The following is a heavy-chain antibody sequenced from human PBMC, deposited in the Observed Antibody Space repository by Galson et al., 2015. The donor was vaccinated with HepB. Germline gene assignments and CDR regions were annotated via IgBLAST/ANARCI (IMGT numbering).Heavy chain of an antibody. Sequence: CAISGDSVSSNSAAWNWIRQSPSRGLEWLGRTYYRSKWYNDYAVSVKSRITINPDTSKNQFSLRLNSVTPEDTAVYYCARDYYDSSGQNLFDYWGQGTLVTVSS. V-gene: IGHV6-1*01. CDR1: GDSVSSNSAA. CDR3: ARDYYDSSGQNLFDY. D-gene: IGHD3-22*01. CDR2: TYYRSKWYN. J-gene: IGHJ4*02.